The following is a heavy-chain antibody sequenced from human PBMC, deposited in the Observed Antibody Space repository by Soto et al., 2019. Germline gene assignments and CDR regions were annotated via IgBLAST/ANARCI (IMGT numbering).Heavy chain of an antibody. D-gene: IGHD4-17*01. CDR2: ISGSGGST. J-gene: IGHJ5*02. Sequence: GGSLRLSCAASGFTFSSYAMSWVRQAPGKGLEWVSAISGSGGSTYYADSVKGRFTISRDNSKNTLYLQMNSLRAEDTAVYYCEKDDYGDQAFGWFDPWGQGTLVTVYS. V-gene: IGHV3-23*01. CDR1: GFTFSSYA. CDR3: EKDDYGDQAFGWFDP.